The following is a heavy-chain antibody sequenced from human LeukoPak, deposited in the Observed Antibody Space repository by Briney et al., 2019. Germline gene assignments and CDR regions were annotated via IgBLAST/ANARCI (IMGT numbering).Heavy chain of an antibody. CDR3: ASCCSTTSCYAVDY. V-gene: IGHV3-48*01. D-gene: IGHD2-2*01. CDR1: AFTFSSYS. CDR2: ISSSGSTT. J-gene: IGHJ4*02. Sequence: GGSLRLSCAASAFTFSSYSMNWVRQAPGKGLEWVSYISSSGSTTYYADSVKGRFTISRDNAKNSLYLQMNSLRAEDTAVCYCASCCSTTSCYAVDYWGQGTLVTVSS.